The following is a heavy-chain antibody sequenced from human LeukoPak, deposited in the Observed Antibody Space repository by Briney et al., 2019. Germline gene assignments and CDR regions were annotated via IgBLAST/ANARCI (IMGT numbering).Heavy chain of an antibody. CDR3: ARDPDPKTYCGGDCYFAY. Sequence: ASVKVSCKASGYTFTSYYMHWVRQAPGQGLEWMGIINPSGGSTSYAQKFQGRVTMTRDTSTSTVYMELSSLRSEDTAVYYCARDPDPKTYCGGDCYFAYWGRGTLVTVSS. CDR2: INPSGGST. J-gene: IGHJ4*02. D-gene: IGHD2-21*02. CDR1: GYTFTSYY. V-gene: IGHV1-46*01.